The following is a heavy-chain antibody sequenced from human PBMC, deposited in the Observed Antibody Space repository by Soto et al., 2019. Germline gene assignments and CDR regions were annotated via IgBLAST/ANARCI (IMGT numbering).Heavy chain of an antibody. CDR1: GYTFTSYY. J-gene: IGHJ6*03. D-gene: IGHD2-2*01. CDR2: INPSGGST. V-gene: IGHV1-46*03. CDR3: ARDLDQAFQTSYYDMDT. Sequence: ASVKVSCKASGYTFTSYYMHWVRQAPGRGLEWMGIINPSGGSTSYAQKFQGRVTMTRDTSTSTVYMELSSLRSEDTAVYYCARDLDQAFQTSYYDMDTWGKETTLTISS.